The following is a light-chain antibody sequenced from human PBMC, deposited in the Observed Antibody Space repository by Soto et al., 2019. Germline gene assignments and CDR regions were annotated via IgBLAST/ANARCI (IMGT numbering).Light chain of an antibody. CDR2: QVT. V-gene: IGLV2-14*01. J-gene: IGLJ1*01. Sequence: QTVVTQPASVSGSPGQSITISCTGTSSDVGGYNYVSWYQHHPGKAPKLIISQVTNRPSGISNRFSGSKSGNTASLTISGLQAEDEADYYCSSSAITSTPIYVFGTGTKVTVL. CDR1: SSDVGGYNY. CDR3: SSSAITSTPIYV.